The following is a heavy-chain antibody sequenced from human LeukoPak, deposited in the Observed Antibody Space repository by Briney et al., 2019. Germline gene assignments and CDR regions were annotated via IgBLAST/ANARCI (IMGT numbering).Heavy chain of an antibody. CDR2: MNPNSGNT. V-gene: IGHV1-8*01. CDR1: GYTFTSYD. D-gene: IGHD2-21*02. Sequence: GASVKVSCKASGYTFTSYDINWVRQATGQGLEWMGWMNPNSGNTGYAQKFQGRVTMTRNTSISTAYMELRSLRSEDTAVYYCARGGAYCGGDCYPYSDYWGQGTLVTVSS. CDR3: ARGGAYCGGDCYPYSDY. J-gene: IGHJ4*02.